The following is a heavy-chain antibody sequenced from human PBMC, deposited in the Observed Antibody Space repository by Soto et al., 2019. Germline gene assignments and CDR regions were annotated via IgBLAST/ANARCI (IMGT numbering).Heavy chain of an antibody. Sequence: VQLVQSGAEVKQPGASVKVSCKASGYTFTNYGVTWVRQAPGQGLEWMGWSNVDNGDTHYAQNVQGKATMTTDKSTRTAYMELRSLKSADTAVYYCARHGTDYNVYTGVFYSYEMNVWGQGTTITVSS. CDR3: ARHGTDYNVYTGVFYSYEMNV. CDR2: SNVDNGDT. D-gene: IGHD1-1*01. CDR1: GYTFTNYG. J-gene: IGHJ6*02. V-gene: IGHV1-18*01.